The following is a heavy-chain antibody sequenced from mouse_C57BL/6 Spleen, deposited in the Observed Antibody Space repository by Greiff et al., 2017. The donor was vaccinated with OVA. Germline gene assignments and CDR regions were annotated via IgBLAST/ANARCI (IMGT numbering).Heavy chain of an antibody. CDR2: ISDGGSYT. D-gene: IGHD4-1*01. CDR3: ARAGTGWYFDV. J-gene: IGHJ1*03. Sequence: EVKLVESGGGLVKPGGSLKLSCAASGFTFSSYAMSWVRQTPAKRLEWVATISDGGSYTYYPDNVKGRFTISRDNAKNNLYLQMSHLKSEDTAMYYCARAGTGWYFDVWGTGTTVTVSS. CDR1: GFTFSSYA. V-gene: IGHV5-4*03.